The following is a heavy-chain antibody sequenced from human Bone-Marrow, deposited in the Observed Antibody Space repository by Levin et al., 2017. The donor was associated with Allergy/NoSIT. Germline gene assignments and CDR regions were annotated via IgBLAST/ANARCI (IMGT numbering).Heavy chain of an antibody. CDR2: ISGSGGNT. CDR3: AKGHDYGDPGTYFDY. J-gene: IGHJ4*02. V-gene: IGHV3-23*01. CDR1: GFTFNNYA. D-gene: IGHD4-17*01. Sequence: QAGGSLRLSCVASGFTFNNYAMSWVRQAPGKGLEWVSFISGSGGNTYHADSVKGRFTISRDNSRNTLYLQMSSLRVEDTALYFCAKGHDYGDPGTYFDYWGQGTLVTVSS.